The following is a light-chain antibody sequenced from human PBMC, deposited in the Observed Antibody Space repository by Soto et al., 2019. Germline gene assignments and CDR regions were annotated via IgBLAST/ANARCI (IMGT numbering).Light chain of an antibody. V-gene: IGKV3-15*01. CDR1: QSVSSN. Sequence: SVMTQSPATLSVSTGERATLSCRASQSVSSNLAWYQQKPGQAPRLLIYGASTRATGIPARFSGSGSGTEFTLTISSLQSEDFAVYYCQQYNNWPPKWTFGQGTKVDIK. CDR3: QQYNNWPPKWT. CDR2: GAS. J-gene: IGKJ1*01.